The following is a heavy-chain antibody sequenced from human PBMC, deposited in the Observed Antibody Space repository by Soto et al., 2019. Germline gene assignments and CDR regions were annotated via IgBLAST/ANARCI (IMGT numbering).Heavy chain of an antibody. V-gene: IGHV4-34*01. J-gene: IGHJ3*01. D-gene: IGHD5-12*01. Sequence: ETLSLTCAVYGVSFSTYYWSWIRQPPGKGLEWIGEINHTGNTNYNPSLKSRVTISVDTSKDQVSLKVNSVTAADSAVYYCKATXAHDDAFDFWGQGTMVTVSS. CDR1: GVSFSTYY. CDR3: KATXAHDDAFDF. CDR2: INHTGNT.